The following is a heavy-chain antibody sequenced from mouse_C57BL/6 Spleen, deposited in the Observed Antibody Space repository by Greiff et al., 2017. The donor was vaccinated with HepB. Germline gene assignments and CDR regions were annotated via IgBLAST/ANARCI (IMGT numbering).Heavy chain of an antibody. CDR1: GYTFTSYW. J-gene: IGHJ3*01. Sequence: QVQLQQPGAELVKPGASVKMSCKASGYTFTSYWITWVKQRPGQGLKWIGDIYPGSGSTNYNEKFKSKATLTVDTSSSTAYMQLSSLTSEDSAVYYCAYYYGSSLWFAYWGQGTLVTVSA. V-gene: IGHV1-55*01. D-gene: IGHD1-1*01. CDR2: IYPGSGST. CDR3: AYYYGSSLWFAY.